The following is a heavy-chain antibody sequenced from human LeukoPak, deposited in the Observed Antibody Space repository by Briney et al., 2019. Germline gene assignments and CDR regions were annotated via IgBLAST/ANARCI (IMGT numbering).Heavy chain of an antibody. CDR3: AKGPTYYDFWSGYY. J-gene: IGHJ4*02. CDR1: VFTFSSYA. CDR2: ISDSGGST. Sequence: GGSLRLPCAASVFTFSSYAISWVRQPPGKGLEGVSAISDSGGSTYYADSVKGRFTISRDNSKNTLYLQMNSLRAEDTAVYYCAKGPTYYDFWSGYYWGQGTLVTVSS. V-gene: IGHV3-23*01. D-gene: IGHD3-3*01.